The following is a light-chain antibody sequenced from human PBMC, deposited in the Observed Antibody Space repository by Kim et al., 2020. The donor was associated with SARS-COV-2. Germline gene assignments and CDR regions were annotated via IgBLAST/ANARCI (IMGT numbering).Light chain of an antibody. J-gene: IGLJ3*02. V-gene: IGLV2-11*01. CDR3: CSYVGSYTWV. Sequence: QSALTQPRSVSGSPGQSVTISCTGTNSDVGGYNYVSWYQQHPGKAPKVLIYDVSKRPSGVPDRFSGSKSGNTASLTISGLQAEDEADYYCCSYVGSYTWVFGGGTQLTVL. CDR1: NSDVGGYNY. CDR2: DVS.